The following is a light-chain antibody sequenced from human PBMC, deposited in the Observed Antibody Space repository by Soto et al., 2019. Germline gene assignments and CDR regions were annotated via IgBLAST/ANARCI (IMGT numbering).Light chain of an antibody. Sequence: QSVLTQPPSVSGAPGQRVTISCTGSSSNFGAGYDVHWYQQLPGTAPKLLIYGTTNRPSGVPDRFSGSKSGTSASLAITGLXAEDEADYYCQSYDSSLSAYVFGTGTKVTVL. V-gene: IGLV1-40*01. J-gene: IGLJ1*01. CDR3: QSYDSSLSAYV. CDR2: GTT. CDR1: SSNFGAGYD.